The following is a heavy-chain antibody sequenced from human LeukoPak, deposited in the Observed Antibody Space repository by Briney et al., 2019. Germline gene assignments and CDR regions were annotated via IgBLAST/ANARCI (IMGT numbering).Heavy chain of an antibody. CDR1: GYTFTGYY. CDR2: INPNSGGT. Sequence: ASVKLSCKASGYTFTGYYMHWVRQAPGQGLEWMGWINPNSGGTNYAQQFQGRVTMTRDTSISTAYMELSRLRSDDTAVYYCARDVWSGELSEGFDYWGQGTLVTVSS. CDR3: ARDVWSGELSEGFDY. V-gene: IGHV1-2*02. J-gene: IGHJ4*02. D-gene: IGHD3-10*01.